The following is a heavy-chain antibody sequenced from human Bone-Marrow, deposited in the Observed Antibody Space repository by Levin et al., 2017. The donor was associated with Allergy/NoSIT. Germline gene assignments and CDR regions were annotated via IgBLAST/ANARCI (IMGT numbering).Heavy chain of an antibody. V-gene: IGHV1-18*01. J-gene: IGHJ5*02. D-gene: IGHD2-2*01. Sequence: ASVKVSCKASGYTFNSYALSWVRQAPGQGLEWLAWINTYNGNTNYAQKVQGRVTLTTDTSTNTAYMELRSLRSDDTAVYYCARGGGSSTSCYVGNWFDPWGQGTLVTVSS. CDR2: INTYNGNT. CDR3: ARGGGSSTSCYVGNWFDP. CDR1: GYTFNSYA.